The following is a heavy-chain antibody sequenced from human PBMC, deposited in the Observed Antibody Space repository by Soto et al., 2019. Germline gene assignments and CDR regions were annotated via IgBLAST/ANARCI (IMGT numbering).Heavy chain of an antibody. D-gene: IGHD6-19*01. Sequence: PGGSLRLSCAASGFPFGENAMSWVRQAPGKGLEWVSGISDSGATTYYADSVRGRFNISRDNSKNTLYLQMKSLRAEDSASYYCAKEDTSSGSLDYWGQGALVTVSS. J-gene: IGHJ4*02. CDR2: ISDSGATT. CDR3: AKEDTSSGSLDY. V-gene: IGHV3-23*01. CDR1: GFPFGENA.